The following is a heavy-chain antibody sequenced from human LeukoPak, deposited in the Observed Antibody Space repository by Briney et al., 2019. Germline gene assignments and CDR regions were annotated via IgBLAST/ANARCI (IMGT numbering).Heavy chain of an antibody. CDR3: ASIVGGGQQLVDY. D-gene: IGHD6-13*01. V-gene: IGHV1-69*13. J-gene: IGHJ4*02. CDR1: GGTFSSYA. Sequence: SVKVSCKASGGTFSSYAISWVRQAPGQGLEWMGGTIPIFGTANYAQKFQGRVTITADESTSTAYMELSSLRSEDTAVYYCASIVGGGQQLVDYWGQGTLVTVSS. CDR2: TIPIFGTA.